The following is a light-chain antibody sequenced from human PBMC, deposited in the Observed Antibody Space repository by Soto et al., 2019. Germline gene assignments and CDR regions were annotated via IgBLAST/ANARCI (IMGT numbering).Light chain of an antibody. V-gene: IGLV2-14*01. CDR2: DVS. Sequence: QSALTQPASVSGSPGQSITIPCTGTSSDVGGYNYVSWYQQHPGKAPKLMIYDVSDRPSGVSNRFSGSKSDNTASLTISGLQAEDEADYYSSSYTSSSTLVLFGGGTKLTVL. CDR1: SSDVGGYNY. CDR3: SSYTSSSTLVL. J-gene: IGLJ2*01.